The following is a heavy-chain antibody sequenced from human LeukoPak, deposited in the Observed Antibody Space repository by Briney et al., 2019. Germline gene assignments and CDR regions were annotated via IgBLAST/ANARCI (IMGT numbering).Heavy chain of an antibody. CDR1: GFTFSSYW. CDR3: ASEGGDCTNGVCYIVRNFQH. Sequence: PGGSLRLSCAASGFTFSSYWMSWVRQAPGKGLEWVANIKQDGSEKYYVDSVKGRFTISRENAKNSLYLQMNSLRAEDTTVYYCASEGGDCTNGVCYIVRNFQHWGQGTLVTVSS. D-gene: IGHD2-8*01. V-gene: IGHV3-7*01. CDR2: IKQDGSEK. J-gene: IGHJ1*01.